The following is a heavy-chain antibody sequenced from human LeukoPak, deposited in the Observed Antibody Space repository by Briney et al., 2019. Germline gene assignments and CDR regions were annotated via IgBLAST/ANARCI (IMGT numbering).Heavy chain of an antibody. CDR2: ISGSGGST. CDR3: ARDPTEYSSGGPWYFDL. J-gene: IGHJ2*01. CDR1: GFTFSSYA. D-gene: IGHD6-19*01. Sequence: GGSLRLSCAASGFTFSSYAMSWVRQAPGKGLEWVSAISGSGGSTYYADSVKGRFTISRDNSKNTLYLQMNSLRAEDTAVYYCARDPTEYSSGGPWYFDLWGRGTLVTVSS. V-gene: IGHV3-23*01.